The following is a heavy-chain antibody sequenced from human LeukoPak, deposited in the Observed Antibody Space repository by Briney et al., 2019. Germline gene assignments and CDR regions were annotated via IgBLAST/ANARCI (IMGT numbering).Heavy chain of an antibody. V-gene: IGHV4-38-2*02. CDR2: IYHSGST. CDR3: ARDQYYYDSSGKGRFDP. J-gene: IGHJ5*02. CDR1: GYSISSDYY. Sequence: SETLSLTCTVSGYSISSDYYWGWVRQPPGKGLEWIGSIYHSGSTYYNPSLKSRVTISVDTSKNQFSLKLSSVTAADTAVYYCARDQYYYDSSGKGRFDPWGQGTLVTVSS. D-gene: IGHD3-22*01.